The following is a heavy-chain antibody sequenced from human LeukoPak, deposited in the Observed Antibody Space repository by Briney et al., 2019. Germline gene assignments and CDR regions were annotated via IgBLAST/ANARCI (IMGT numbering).Heavy chain of an antibody. CDR2: LSGDGSST. CDR3: ARASTTVPNLLDN. J-gene: IGHJ4*02. Sequence: GGSLRLSCVASGFAFGTYWMHWVRQAPGKGLLWVSRLSGDGSSTRFADSLKGRFTISRDNAKNTLYLQMNSLRAEDTAVYFCARASTTVPNLLDNWGQGTLVTVSS. CDR1: GFAFGTYW. V-gene: IGHV3-74*01. D-gene: IGHD4-17*01.